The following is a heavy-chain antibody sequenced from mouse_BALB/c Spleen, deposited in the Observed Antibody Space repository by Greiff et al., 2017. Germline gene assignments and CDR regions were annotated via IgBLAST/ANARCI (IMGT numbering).Heavy chain of an antibody. J-gene: IGHJ3*01. D-gene: IGHD2-10*02. CDR3: ARSSYGNSLAY. CDR2: IWGDGST. V-gene: IGHV2-4-1*01. CDR1: GFSLTSYG. Sequence: QVQLQQSGPGLVQPSQSLSITCTVSGFSLTSYGVHWVRQSPGKGLEWLGMIWGDGSTDYNSALKSRLSISKDNSKSQVFLKMNSLQTDDTARYYCARSSYGNSLAYWGQGTLVTVSA.